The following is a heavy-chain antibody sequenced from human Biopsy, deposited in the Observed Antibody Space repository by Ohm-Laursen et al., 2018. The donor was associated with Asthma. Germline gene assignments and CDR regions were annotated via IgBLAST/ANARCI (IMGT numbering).Heavy chain of an antibody. CDR2: ISASGVRT. Sequence: SLRLSCAASGFAFNNSSMTWVRQAPGKGLEWVSSISASGVRTFYADSVKGRFTVSRDSSRNTPYLQLSTLRVEDTAVYFCAKITTDRQKANNWFDPWGQGTLVTASS. CDR3: AKITTDRQKANNWFDP. V-gene: IGHV3-23*01. D-gene: IGHD3-22*01. J-gene: IGHJ5*02. CDR1: GFAFNNSS.